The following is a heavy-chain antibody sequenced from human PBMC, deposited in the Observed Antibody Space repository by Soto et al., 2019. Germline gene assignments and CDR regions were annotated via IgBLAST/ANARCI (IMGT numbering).Heavy chain of an antibody. Sequence: SETLSLTCSVSGASISTHSWSWIRLPAGKGLEWIGHVSHIGSADYSPSLKSRVTMSVDTSKNQFSLKLSSVSAADTAVYYCARYYWSLRYFDLWGQGTLVTVSS. J-gene: IGHJ4*02. D-gene: IGHD3-10*01. CDR3: ARYYWSLRYFDL. V-gene: IGHV4-4*07. CDR1: GASISTHS. CDR2: VSHIGSA.